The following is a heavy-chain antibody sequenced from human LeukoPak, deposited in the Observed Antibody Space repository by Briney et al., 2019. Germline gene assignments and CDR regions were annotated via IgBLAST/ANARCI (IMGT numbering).Heavy chain of an antibody. D-gene: IGHD6-13*01. J-gene: IGHJ4*02. CDR1: GYSFTTYW. CDR3: ARHAKAYGSSCDY. V-gene: IGHV5-10-1*01. CDR2: IDPSDSYA. Sequence: GESLKISCKGSGYSFTTYWISWVRQMPGKGLEWMGRIDPSDSYANYSPSFQGHVTISADKSFSTAYLQWTSLKASDTAMYYCARHAKAYGSSCDYWGQGTLVSVSS.